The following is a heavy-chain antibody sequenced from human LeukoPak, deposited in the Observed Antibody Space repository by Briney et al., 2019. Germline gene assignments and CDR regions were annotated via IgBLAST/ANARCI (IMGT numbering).Heavy chain of an antibody. CDR1: GFTFSSYS. D-gene: IGHD2-8*02. CDR2: ISGGGSTI. J-gene: IGHJ4*02. Sequence: PGGSLRLSCAAPGFTFSSYSMNWVRQAPGKGLEWVSYISGGGSTIYYADSVKGRFTISRDNVKNSLYLQMNSLRADDTAVYYCARPGGVLRLYYFDYWGQGTLVTVSS. V-gene: IGHV3-48*01. CDR3: ARPGGVLRLYYFDY.